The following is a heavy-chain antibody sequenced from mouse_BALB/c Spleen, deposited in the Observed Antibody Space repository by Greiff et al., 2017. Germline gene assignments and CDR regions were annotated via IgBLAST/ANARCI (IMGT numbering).Heavy chain of an antibody. CDR2: IWSGGST. J-gene: IGHJ2*01. V-gene: IGHV2-2*02. CDR1: GFSLTGYG. D-gene: IGHD2-10*01. CDR3: ARAYYGNYVADY. Sequence: VQLQQSGPGLVQPSQSLSITCTGSGFSLTGYGVHWVRQSPGKGLEWLGVIWSGGSTDYYASFISSLSISTDNSKCQVFFKMNSLQANDTAIYYCARAYYGNYVADYWGQGTTLTVSS.